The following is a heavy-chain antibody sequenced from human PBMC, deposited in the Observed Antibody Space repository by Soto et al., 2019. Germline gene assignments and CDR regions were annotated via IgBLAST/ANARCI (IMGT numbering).Heavy chain of an antibody. Sequence: SGPALGNPTQSLTLTCTFSGFSLSTSAVGVGWIRQPPGKALEWLAFIYWDDDKRYSPSLKSSLTITKDTSKNQVVLAMTNMDPVDTATYYCAHLVVAGLTYYFDYWGQGTQVTVSS. CDR2: IYWDDDK. J-gene: IGHJ4*02. CDR1: GFSLSTSAVG. D-gene: IGHD2-15*01. V-gene: IGHV2-5*02. CDR3: AHLVVAGLTYYFDY.